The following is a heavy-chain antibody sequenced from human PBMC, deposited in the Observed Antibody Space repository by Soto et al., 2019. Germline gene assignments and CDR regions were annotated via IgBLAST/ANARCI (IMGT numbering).Heavy chain of an antibody. CDR3: ARVPDCSSSGCYSYFDI. CDR1: GFTLSDYY. V-gene: IGHV3-74*01. CDR2: ISNDGSNT. J-gene: IGHJ4*02. Sequence: EVQLVESGRGLGQPGGSLRLSCAASGFTLSDYYMHWARKAPGKGLVWVSRISNDGSNTDYADSVKGRFTISRDNAKNTMHLQMNSPRAEDTAVYYCARVPDCSSSGCYSYFDICGQGTLVTVSS. D-gene: IGHD2-2*01.